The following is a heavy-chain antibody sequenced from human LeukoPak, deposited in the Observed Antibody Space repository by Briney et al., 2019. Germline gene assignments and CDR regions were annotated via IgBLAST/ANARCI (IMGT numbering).Heavy chain of an antibody. J-gene: IGHJ4*02. D-gene: IGHD3-10*01. CDR1: GFIFSNYG. Sequence: GDSLRLSCAASGFIFSNYGLHWVRQAPAKGLEWVASIPWDETDNYYGDSVKGRFTISRDNSKNTLYLQMNSLRPEDTAVYYCAKDILYYGSGSKFDYWGQGTLVTVSS. CDR3: AKDILYYGSGSKFDY. CDR2: IPWDETDN. V-gene: IGHV3-30*02.